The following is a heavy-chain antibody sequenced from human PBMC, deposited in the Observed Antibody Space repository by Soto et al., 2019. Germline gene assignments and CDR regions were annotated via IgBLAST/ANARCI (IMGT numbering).Heavy chain of an antibody. D-gene: IGHD2-21*01. Sequence: PGGSLRLSCAASGFTFSSYEMNWVRQAPGKGLEWASYISSSGRTTYYADSVKGRFTISRDNAKNSLSLQMNSLRADDTAVYYCARDRDELVGIFPYYYGMDVWGQGTTVTVSS. CDR3: ARDRDELVGIFPYYYGMDV. J-gene: IGHJ6*02. V-gene: IGHV3-48*03. CDR2: ISSSGRTT. CDR1: GFTFSSYE.